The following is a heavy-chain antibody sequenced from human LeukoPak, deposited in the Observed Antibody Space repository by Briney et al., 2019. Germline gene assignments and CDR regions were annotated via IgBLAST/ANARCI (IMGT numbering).Heavy chain of an antibody. J-gene: IGHJ4*02. CDR1: GFPFSSYS. CDR3: ARSIPYGTTWYGRSDY. D-gene: IGHD6-13*01. CDR2: IKPDGTTK. Sequence: GGSLRLSCAASGFPFSSYSMTWVRQAPGKGLEWVANIKPDGTTKFYVDSVKGRFTISRDDALNSLYLQMNSLRAEDTAIYYCARSIPYGTTWYGRSDYWGQGTLVTVSS. V-gene: IGHV3-7*03.